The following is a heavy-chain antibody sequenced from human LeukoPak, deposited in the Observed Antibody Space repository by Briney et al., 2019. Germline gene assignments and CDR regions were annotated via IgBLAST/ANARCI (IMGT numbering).Heavy chain of an antibody. CDR1: GDSISNYY. CDR3: ARIKGVIAVAGPFDY. Sequence: SETLSLTCTVSGDSISNYYWNWIRQPPGKGLEWIGYVYYSGSTNYNPSLKSRVTISVDTSKNQFSLKLSSVTAADTAVYYCARIKGVIAVAGPFDYWGQGTLVTVSS. CDR2: VYYSGST. D-gene: IGHD6-19*01. V-gene: IGHV4-59*08. J-gene: IGHJ4*02.